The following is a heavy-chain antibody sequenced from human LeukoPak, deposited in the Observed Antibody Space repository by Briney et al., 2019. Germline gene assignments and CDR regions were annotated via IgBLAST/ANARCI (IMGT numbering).Heavy chain of an antibody. CDR1: GFTFSSYA. Sequence: GGSLRLSCAASGFTFSSYAMSWVRQAPGKGLEWVSAISGSGGSTYHADSVKGRFTISRDNSKNTLYLQMNSLRAEDTAVYYCAKHPRITMVRGVIFPDYWGQGTLVTVSS. D-gene: IGHD3-10*01. J-gene: IGHJ4*02. V-gene: IGHV3-23*01. CDR2: ISGSGGST. CDR3: AKHPRITMVRGVIFPDY.